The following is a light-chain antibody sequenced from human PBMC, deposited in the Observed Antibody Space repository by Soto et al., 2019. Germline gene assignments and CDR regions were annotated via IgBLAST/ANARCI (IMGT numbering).Light chain of an antibody. Sequence: QAVVTQPASVSGSPGQSITISCTGTSNDVGGYNFVSWYQHHQGKAPKLIIYEVTNRPSGVSNRFSGSKSANTASLTISGLQSEDEADYHCSSYTGYHTWVFGGGTKLTVL. J-gene: IGLJ3*02. CDR1: SNDVGGYNF. CDR2: EVT. V-gene: IGLV2-14*01. CDR3: SSYTGYHTWV.